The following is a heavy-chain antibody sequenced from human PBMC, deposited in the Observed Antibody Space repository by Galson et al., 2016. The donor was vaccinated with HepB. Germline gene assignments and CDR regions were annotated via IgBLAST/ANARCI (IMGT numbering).Heavy chain of an antibody. CDR2: ISWRSGNI. CDR1: GFNLDDYA. J-gene: IGHJ5*02. CDR3: ARDQTAVSGTGSWFDP. Sequence: SLRLSCAASGFNLDDYAMHWVRQAPGKGLEWVSGISWRSGNIDYADSVKGRFTISRDNAKNSLYLQMTSLRPEDTALYHCARDQTAVSGTGSWFDPWGQGTLVAVSS. D-gene: IGHD6-13*01. V-gene: IGHV3-9*01.